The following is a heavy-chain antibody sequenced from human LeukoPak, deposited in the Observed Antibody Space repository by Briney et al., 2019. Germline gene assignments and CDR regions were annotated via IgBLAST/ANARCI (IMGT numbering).Heavy chain of an antibody. J-gene: IGHJ4*02. CDR1: GGSISSYY. CDR3: AKYVWGSYPTFEDY. V-gene: IGHV4-59*01. CDR2: ISYSGST. Sequence: SETLSLTCTVSGGSISSYYWSWIRQPPGKGLEWLAYISYSGSTNYNPSLKSRVTISVVTSKKQFSLKLSSVAAADTAVYYCAKYVWGSYPTFEDYWGQGTLVTVSS. D-gene: IGHD3-16*02.